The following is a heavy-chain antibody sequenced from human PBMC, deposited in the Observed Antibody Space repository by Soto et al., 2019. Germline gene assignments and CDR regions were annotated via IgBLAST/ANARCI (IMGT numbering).Heavy chain of an antibody. CDR2: ISYDGSNK. CDR3: ARDRGNTDPFNI. V-gene: IGHV3-30*03. Sequence: PGGSLRLSCAASGFTFSSYSMNWVRQAPGKGLEWVAVISYDGSNKYYADSVKGRFTISRDNSKNTLYLQMNSLRAEDTAVYYCARDRGNTDPFNIWGQGTTVTGSS. D-gene: IGHD3-10*01. CDR1: GFTFSSYS. J-gene: IGHJ3*02.